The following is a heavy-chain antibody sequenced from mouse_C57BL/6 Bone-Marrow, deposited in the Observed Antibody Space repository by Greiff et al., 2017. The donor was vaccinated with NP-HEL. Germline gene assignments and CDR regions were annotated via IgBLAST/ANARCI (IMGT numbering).Heavy chain of an antibody. CDR1: GFTFSDYY. V-gene: IGHV5-16*01. Sequence: EVHLVESEGGLVQPGSSMKLSCTASGFTFSDYYMAWVRQVPEKGLEWVANINYDGSSTYYLDSLKSRFIISRDNAKNILYLQMSSLKSDDTATYYCARMPIYYYGSSYYFDYWGQGTTLTVSS. CDR3: ARMPIYYYGSSYYFDY. D-gene: IGHD1-1*01. CDR2: INYDGSST. J-gene: IGHJ2*01.